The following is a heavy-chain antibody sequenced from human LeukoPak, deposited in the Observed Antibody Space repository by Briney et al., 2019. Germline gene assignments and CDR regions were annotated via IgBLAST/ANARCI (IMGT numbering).Heavy chain of an antibody. D-gene: IGHD3-3*01. V-gene: IGHV3-43D*04. CDR1: DTPDDYV. J-gene: IGHJ6*03. Sequence: GGSLRLSCADPLDTPDDYVMCSVRQALGKGLEWVSLISWDGGRTYYADSVKGRFTVSRDNSKNSLYLQMNSLRAEDTALYYCARDRDFYYYDYYMDVWGKGTTVTVSS. CDR2: ISWDGGRT. CDR3: ARDRDFYYYDYYMDV.